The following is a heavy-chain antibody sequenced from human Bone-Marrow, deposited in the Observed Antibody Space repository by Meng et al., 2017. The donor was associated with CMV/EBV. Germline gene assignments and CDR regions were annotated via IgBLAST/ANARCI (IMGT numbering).Heavy chain of an antibody. CDR1: GFTFDDYA. CDR2: ISWDGGST. Sequence: GESLKISCAASGFTFDDYAMHWVRQAPGKGLEWVSLISWDGGSTYYADSVKGRFTISRDNSKNSLYLQMNSLRAEDTALYYCAKGYDNYYYGMDVWGQGTTVTVSS. J-gene: IGHJ6*02. V-gene: IGHV3-43D*03. D-gene: IGHD5-12*01. CDR3: AKGYDNYYYGMDV.